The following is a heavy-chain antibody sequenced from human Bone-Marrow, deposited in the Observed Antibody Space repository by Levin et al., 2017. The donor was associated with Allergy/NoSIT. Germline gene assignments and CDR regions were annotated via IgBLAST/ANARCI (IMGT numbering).Heavy chain of an antibody. CDR1: GYTFIDKY. D-gene: IGHD6-19*01. J-gene: IGHJ4*02. CDR2: INPNSGGT. V-gene: IGHV1-2*02. CDR3: AREAASSGWYDKLDY. Sequence: PGESLKISCKASGYTFIDKYIHWMRQAPGQGLEWLGWINPNSGGTSYAQNFQGRVTMTRDTSITTAYMEVTRLTSDDTAVYYCAREAASSGWYDKLDYWGQGTLVTVSS.